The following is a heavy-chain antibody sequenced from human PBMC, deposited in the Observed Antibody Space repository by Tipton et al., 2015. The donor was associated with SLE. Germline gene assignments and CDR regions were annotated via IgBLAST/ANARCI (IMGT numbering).Heavy chain of an antibody. Sequence: RSLRLSCAASGFTFSSYAMHWVRQAPGKGLEWVAVISYDGSNKYYADSVKGRFTISRDNSKNTLYLQMNSLRAEDTAVYYCAKPWFGESYPFDYWGQGTLVTVSS. CDR2: ISYDGSNK. CDR1: GFTFSSYA. CDR3: AKPWFGESYPFDY. V-gene: IGHV3-30-3*02. D-gene: IGHD3-10*01. J-gene: IGHJ4*02.